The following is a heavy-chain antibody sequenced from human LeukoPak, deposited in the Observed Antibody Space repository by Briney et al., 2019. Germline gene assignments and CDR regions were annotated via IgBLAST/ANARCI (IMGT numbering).Heavy chain of an antibody. V-gene: IGHV3-7*01. Sequence: GGSLRLSCATSGFTFSDYWMHWVRQAPGRGLEWVSNIKQDGSERYYVDSVKGRFTITRDNAKNSLSVQMNSLRAEDTAVYYCVRAIAAAASYWGQGTLVTVS. J-gene: IGHJ4*02. CDR2: IKQDGSER. CDR1: GFTFSDYW. CDR3: VRAIAAAASY. D-gene: IGHD6-13*01.